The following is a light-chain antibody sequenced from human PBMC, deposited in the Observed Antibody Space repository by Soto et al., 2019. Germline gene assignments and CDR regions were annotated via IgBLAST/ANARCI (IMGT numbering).Light chain of an antibody. CDR3: QQSYSTPRA. V-gene: IGKV1-39*01. CDR2: STS. CDR1: QTISNY. Sequence: DIQMTQSPSSLSASVGDRVTITCRASQTISNYLNWYQQKLGKAPKLLIYSTSTLQSGVPSRFSGSGSGTEFTLTISSLEREDFATYYCQQSYSTPRAFGGGTKVEIK. J-gene: IGKJ4*01.